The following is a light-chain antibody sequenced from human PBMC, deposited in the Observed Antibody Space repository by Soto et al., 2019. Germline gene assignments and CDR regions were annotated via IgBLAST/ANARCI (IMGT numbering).Light chain of an antibody. CDR2: EVT. V-gene: IGLV2-23*02. J-gene: IGLJ1*01. Sequence: QSALTQPASVSGSPGQSITISCTGTSTDIGSYNLVSWYQQHPGKAPKLMIYEVTKRPSGVSNRFSGSKSGNTASLTISGLQAEDEADYYCCSFAGRTTSYVVGAGTRSPS. CDR1: STDIGSYNL. CDR3: CSFAGRTTSYV.